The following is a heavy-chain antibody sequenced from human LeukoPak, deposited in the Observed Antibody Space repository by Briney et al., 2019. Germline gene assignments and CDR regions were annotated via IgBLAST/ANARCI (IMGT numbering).Heavy chain of an antibody. V-gene: IGHV3-11*06. CDR3: ARVGATWYFQH. Sequence: GGSLRLSCAASGFTFSDYYLTWIRQAPGKGLEWVPYISSSSSDTNYADSVRGRFTISRDNANKSLYLQMNSLRDEDTAVYYCARVGATWYFQHWGQGALVTVSS. J-gene: IGHJ1*01. D-gene: IGHD1-26*01. CDR1: GFTFSDYY. CDR2: ISSSSSDT.